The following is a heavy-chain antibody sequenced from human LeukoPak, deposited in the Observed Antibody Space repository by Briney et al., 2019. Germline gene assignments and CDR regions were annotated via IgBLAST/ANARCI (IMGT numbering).Heavy chain of an antibody. Sequence: GGSLRLSCAASGFTFSSYGMHWVRQAPGKGLEWVAVIWYDGRNKYYADSVKGRFTISRDNSQNTLYLQMNSLRAEDTAVYHCVREGGAHRFDPWGQGTLVTVSS. CDR1: GFTFSSYG. J-gene: IGHJ5*02. V-gene: IGHV3-33*01. CDR3: VREGGAHRFDP. D-gene: IGHD3-16*01. CDR2: IWYDGRNK.